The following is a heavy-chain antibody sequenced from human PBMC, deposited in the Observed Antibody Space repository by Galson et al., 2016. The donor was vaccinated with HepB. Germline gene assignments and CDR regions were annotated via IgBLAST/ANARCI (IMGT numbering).Heavy chain of an antibody. CDR1: GDSVSSDSAA. D-gene: IGHD7-27*01. Sequence: CAISGDSVSSDSAAWDWLRQSPSRGLEWLGGTYYRSKWYTDYPESVKGRVTINPDTSKNQFSLQLNSVTPEDTAVYYCAVGHVGTAEDLPFDYWGQGTLVTVSS. CDR3: AVGHVGTAEDLPFDY. CDR2: TYYRSKWYT. V-gene: IGHV6-1*01. J-gene: IGHJ4*02.